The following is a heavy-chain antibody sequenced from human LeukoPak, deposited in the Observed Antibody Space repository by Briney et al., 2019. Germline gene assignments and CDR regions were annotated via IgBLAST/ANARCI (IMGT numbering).Heavy chain of an antibody. CDR3: ARRRGYYYMDV. Sequence: SETLSLTCAVYGGSFSGYYWSWIRQPPGKGLEWIGEINHSGSTNYNPSLKSRVTISVDTSKNQFSLKLSSVTAADTAVYYCARRRGYYYMDVWGKGTTVTVSS. D-gene: IGHD3-10*01. CDR1: GGSFSGYY. CDR2: INHSGST. J-gene: IGHJ6*03. V-gene: IGHV4-34*01.